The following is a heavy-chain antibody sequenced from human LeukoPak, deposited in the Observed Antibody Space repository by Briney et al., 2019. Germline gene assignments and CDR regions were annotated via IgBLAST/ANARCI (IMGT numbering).Heavy chain of an antibody. J-gene: IGHJ4*02. CDR1: GGSISPYY. CDR2: IFYSGST. CDR3: ARTTIFGVVVTPYFDY. V-gene: IGHV4-59*01. D-gene: IGHD3-3*01. Sequence: SETLSLTCTVSGGSISPYYWSWIRQPPGKGLEWIGYIFYSGSTNYNSSLRSRVTISVDTSKNQFSLKLSSVTAADTAVYYCARTTIFGVVVTPYFDYWGQGTLVTVSS.